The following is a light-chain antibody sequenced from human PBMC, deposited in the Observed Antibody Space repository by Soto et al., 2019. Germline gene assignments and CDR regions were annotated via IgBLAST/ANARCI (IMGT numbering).Light chain of an antibody. CDR1: QSFSSSY. CDR2: AAS. J-gene: IGKJ2*01. V-gene: IGKV3-20*01. CDR3: QQYGTSPYT. Sequence: EIVLTQSPGTLSLSPGERATLSCRASQSFSSSYLAWYQQKPGQAPRLLIYAASSRATGIPGRFSGSGSGTDFTLTISRLEPEDFAVYYCQQYGTSPYTFGQGTKLEIK.